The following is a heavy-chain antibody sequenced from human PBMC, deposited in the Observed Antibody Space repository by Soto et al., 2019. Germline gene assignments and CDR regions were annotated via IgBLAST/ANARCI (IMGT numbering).Heavy chain of an antibody. CDR3: ARHRRMAAAGKRYYDMDV. CDR2: IYPGDSDT. J-gene: IGHJ6*02. D-gene: IGHD6-13*01. Sequence: PGESLKISCQGSGYIFTSYWICWLRQMPGKGLEWMGIIYPGDSDTRYSPSFQGQVTISADKSINTAYLQWSSLKASDTAMYYCARHRRMAAAGKRYYDMDVWGQGTTVTVSS. CDR1: GYIFTSYW. V-gene: IGHV5-51*01.